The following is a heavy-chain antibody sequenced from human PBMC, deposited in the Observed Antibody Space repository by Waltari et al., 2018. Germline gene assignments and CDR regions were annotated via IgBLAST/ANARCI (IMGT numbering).Heavy chain of an antibody. D-gene: IGHD4-17*01. J-gene: IGHJ6*02. CDR3: ARAGTTLDYGMDV. V-gene: IGHV4-59*11. Sequence: QVQLQESGPGLVKPSETLSLTCTVSGGSISSHYWSWIRQPPGKGLEWIGYIYYSGSTNYNPSLKSRVTISVDTSKNQFSLKLSSVTAADTAVYYCARAGTTLDYGMDVWGQGTTVTVSS. CDR1: GGSISSHY. CDR2: IYYSGST.